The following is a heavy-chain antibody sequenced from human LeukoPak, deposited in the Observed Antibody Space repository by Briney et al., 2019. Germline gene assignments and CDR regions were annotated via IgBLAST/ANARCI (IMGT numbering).Heavy chain of an antibody. CDR3: AKDMSDYTNFPDV. CDR1: GFTFSSYS. CDR2: ISSSSSYI. D-gene: IGHD4-11*01. J-gene: IGHJ6*02. V-gene: IGHV3-21*04. Sequence: GGSLRLSCAASGFTFSSYSMNWVRQAPGKGLEWVSSISSSSSYIYYADSVKGRFTISRVNSKNTLYLQMNSLRAEDTAIYYCAKDMSDYTNFPDVWGQGTTVTVSS.